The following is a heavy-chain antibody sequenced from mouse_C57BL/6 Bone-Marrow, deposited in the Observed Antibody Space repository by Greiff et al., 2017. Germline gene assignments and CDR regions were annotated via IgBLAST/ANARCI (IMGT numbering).Heavy chain of an antibody. CDR3: ARKRIYGSSYCAMDY. J-gene: IGHJ4*01. V-gene: IGHV2-9-1*01. Sequence: VQLVESGPGLVAPSQSLSIPCTVSGFSLTSYAISWVRQPPGKGLEWLGVIWNGGGTNYNSALKSRLSISKDNSKSQVLLKMNSLQTDDTARYYCARKRIYGSSYCAMDYWRQGTSVTVSS. CDR1: GFSLTSYA. D-gene: IGHD1-1*01. CDR2: IWNGGGT.